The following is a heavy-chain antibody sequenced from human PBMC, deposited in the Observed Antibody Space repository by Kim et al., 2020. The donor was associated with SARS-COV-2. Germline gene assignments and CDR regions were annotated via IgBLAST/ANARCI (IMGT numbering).Heavy chain of an antibody. V-gene: IGHV1-3*01. D-gene: IGHD3-10*01. J-gene: IGHJ5*02. Sequence: ASVKVSCKASGYTFTSYTMHWVRQAPGQRLEWMGWINAGNGNTKYSQKFQGRVTITRDTSASTAYMELSSLRSEDTAVYYCAIITMVRGVMAGNWFDPWGQGTLVTVSS. CDR3: AIITMVRGVMAGNWFDP. CDR2: INAGNGNT. CDR1: GYTFTSYT.